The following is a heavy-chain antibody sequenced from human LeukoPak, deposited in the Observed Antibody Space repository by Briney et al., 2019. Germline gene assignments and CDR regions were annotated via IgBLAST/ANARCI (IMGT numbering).Heavy chain of an antibody. CDR2: ISYDGKNE. CDR1: GFTFSYYA. D-gene: IGHD2-15*01. CDR3: ARHCSGGSCRGTDAFDI. V-gene: IGHV3-30*14. Sequence: PGGSLRLSCAASGFTFSYYAMHWVRQAPGKGLEWVAVISYDGKNEYYADSVKGRFTISRDNSKNTLYLQMNTLRAEDTAVYYCARHCSGGSCRGTDAFDIWGQGTMVTVSS. J-gene: IGHJ3*02.